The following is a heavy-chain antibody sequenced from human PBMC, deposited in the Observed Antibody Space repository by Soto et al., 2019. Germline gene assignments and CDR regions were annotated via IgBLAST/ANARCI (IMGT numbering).Heavy chain of an antibody. Sequence: QMQLVESGGGVVQPGRSLRLSCAASGFTFSRSGMQWVRQAPGKGLEWVAVIWYDGNNEYYADSVEGRFTISRDNSKNTLYLQTTRLRAEDTAVYYWARGSGHNYDHMAVWGKGTTVTASS. CDR3: ARGSGHNYDHMAV. CDR2: IWYDGNNE. V-gene: IGHV3-33*01. CDR1: GFTFSRSG. J-gene: IGHJ6*03. D-gene: IGHD3-16*01.